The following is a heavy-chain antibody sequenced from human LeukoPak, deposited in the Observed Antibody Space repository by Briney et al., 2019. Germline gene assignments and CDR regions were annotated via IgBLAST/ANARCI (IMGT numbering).Heavy chain of an antibody. J-gene: IGHJ3*02. V-gene: IGHV3-23*01. Sequence: GGSLRLSCAASGFTFSSYAMSWVRQAPGKGLEWVSAISGSGGSTYYEDSVKGRFTISRDNSKNTLYLQMNSLRAEDTAVYYCAKGRSSSWSLDAFDIWGQGTMVTVSS. CDR3: AKGRSSSWSLDAFDI. D-gene: IGHD6-13*01. CDR2: ISGSGGST. CDR1: GFTFSSYA.